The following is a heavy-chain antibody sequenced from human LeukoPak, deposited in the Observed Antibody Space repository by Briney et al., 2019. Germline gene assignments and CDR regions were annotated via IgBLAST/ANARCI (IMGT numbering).Heavy chain of an antibody. CDR2: ISGSGGST. CDR1: GFTFSSYA. CDR3: AKDGSYDILTGMALGHY. Sequence: HPGGSLRLSCAASGFTFSSYAMSWVRQAPGKGLEWVSAISGSGGSTYYADSVKGRFTISRDNSKNTLYLQMNSLRAEDTAVYYCAKDGSYDILTGMALGHYWGQGTLVTVSS. V-gene: IGHV3-23*01. J-gene: IGHJ4*02. D-gene: IGHD3-9*01.